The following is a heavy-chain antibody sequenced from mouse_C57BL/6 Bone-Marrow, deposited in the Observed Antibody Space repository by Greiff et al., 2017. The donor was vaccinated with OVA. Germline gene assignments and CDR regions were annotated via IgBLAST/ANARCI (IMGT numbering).Heavy chain of an antibody. CDR1: GFNIKDDY. CDR2: IDPENGDT. Sequence: VQLQQSGAELVRPGASVKLSCTASGFNIKDDYMHWVKQRPEQGLEWIGWIDPENGDTDYAAKVKGKATLTADTSSNTAYLQCSSLTSEDTAVYYCTTVYYGNYGWLSYWGQGTLVTVSA. J-gene: IGHJ3*01. CDR3: TTVYYGNYGWLSY. D-gene: IGHD2-1*01. V-gene: IGHV14-4*01.